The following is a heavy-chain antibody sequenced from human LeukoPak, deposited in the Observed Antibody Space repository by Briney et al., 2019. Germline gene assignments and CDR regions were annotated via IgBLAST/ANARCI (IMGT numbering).Heavy chain of an antibody. CDR1: GFTFSSYN. J-gene: IGHJ4*02. D-gene: IGHD3-22*01. V-gene: IGHV3-21*01. CDR3: ARDLDSSGYFDY. Sequence: GGSLRLSCAGSGFTFSSYNMNWVRQAPGKGLEWVSSISGSSSYIYYADSVKGRFTISRGNAKNSLYLQMNSLRAEDTAVYYCARDLDSSGYFDYWGQGTLVTVSS. CDR2: ISGSSSYI.